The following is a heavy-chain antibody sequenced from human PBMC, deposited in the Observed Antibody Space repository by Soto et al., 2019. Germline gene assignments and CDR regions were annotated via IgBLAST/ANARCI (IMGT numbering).Heavy chain of an antibody. CDR3: ARVVDTAMTWYFDL. J-gene: IGHJ2*01. V-gene: IGHV4-31*03. CDR1: GGSINSGGYY. D-gene: IGHD5-18*01. Sequence: QVQLQESGPGLVKPSQTLSLTCTVSGGSINSGGYYWSWIRQHPGKGLEWIGYLYYTGNTYYTPALKGRVTISDDRSKNQFSLRLSSVTVADTAVYYCARVVDTAMTWYFDLWGRGTLVTVSS. CDR2: LYYTGNT.